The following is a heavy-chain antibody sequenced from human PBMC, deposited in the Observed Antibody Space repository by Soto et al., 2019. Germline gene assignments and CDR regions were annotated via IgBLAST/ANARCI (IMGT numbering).Heavy chain of an antibody. CDR1: GGTLSSYA. V-gene: IGHV1-69*01. CDR2: IIPIFGTA. J-gene: IGHJ5*02. CDR3: AREVQPSRLHKGGWFDP. Sequence: QVQLVQSGAEVKKPGSSVKVSCKASGGTLSSYAISWVRQAPGQGLEWMGGIIPIFGTANYAQKFQGRVTITEDESTSTDYMELSSLRSEDTAVYYCAREVQPSRLHKGGWFDPWGQGTLVTVSS. D-gene: IGHD3-16*01.